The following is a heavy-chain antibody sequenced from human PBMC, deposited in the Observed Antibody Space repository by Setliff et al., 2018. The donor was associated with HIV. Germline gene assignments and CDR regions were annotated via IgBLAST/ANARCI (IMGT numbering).Heavy chain of an antibody. CDR1: GYSISSGYY. CDR2: IYHTGST. J-gene: IGHJ5*02. Sequence: LSLTCAVSGYSISSGYYWGWIRQPPGKGLEWIGSIYHTGSTYYNPSLKSRVTISVDTSKNQFSLKLSSVTAADTAVYYCARLGDYGSGGWFDPWGQGTLVTVSS. V-gene: IGHV4-38-2*01. CDR3: ARLGDYGSGGWFDP. D-gene: IGHD3-10*01.